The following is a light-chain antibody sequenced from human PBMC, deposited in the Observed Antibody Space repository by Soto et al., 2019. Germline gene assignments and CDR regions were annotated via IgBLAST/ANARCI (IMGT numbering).Light chain of an antibody. V-gene: IGKV1-39*01. Sequence: DIQMTQSPSTLSASVGDRVTITCRASQSISSYLNWYQQKPGKAPKLLIYAASSLQSGVPSRFSGSGSGTDFTLTISSLQPEDIAVYYCQQHNNWPPLTFGQGTKVDIK. CDR2: AAS. CDR3: QQHNNWPPLT. J-gene: IGKJ1*01. CDR1: QSISSY.